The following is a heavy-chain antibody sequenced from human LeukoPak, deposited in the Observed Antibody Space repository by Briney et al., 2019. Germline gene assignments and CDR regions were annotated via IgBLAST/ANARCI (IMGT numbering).Heavy chain of an antibody. Sequence: GGSLRLSCAASGFTFSSYWMHWVRQAPGKGLEWVSRINEDGSIITYADSVKGRFTISRDNAKNSLYLQMNSLRAEDTAVYYCARDGSSWGIDYWGQGTLVTVSS. J-gene: IGHJ4*02. CDR1: GFTFSSYW. CDR2: INEDGSII. D-gene: IGHD7-27*01. CDR3: ARDGSSWGIDY. V-gene: IGHV3-74*01.